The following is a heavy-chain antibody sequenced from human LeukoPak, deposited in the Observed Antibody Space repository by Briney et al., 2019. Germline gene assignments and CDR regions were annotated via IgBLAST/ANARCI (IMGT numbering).Heavy chain of an antibody. J-gene: IGHJ5*02. CDR2: LKQEGREK. CDR1: GFTFISYW. Sequence: GGPLRLPWEASGFTFISYWMSWFGQAQGKGREWVANLKQEGREKYYVDSVKGRFTISRDNAKNSLYLQMNSLRAEDTAVYYCARDDEYCSSTSCYPNNWFDPWGQGTLVTVSS. V-gene: IGHV3-7*01. D-gene: IGHD2-2*01. CDR3: ARDDEYCSSTSCYPNNWFDP.